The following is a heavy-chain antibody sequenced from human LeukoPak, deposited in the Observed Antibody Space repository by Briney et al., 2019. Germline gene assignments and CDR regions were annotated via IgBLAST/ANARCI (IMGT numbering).Heavy chain of an antibody. CDR2: IYNIGTT. Sequence: KPSETLSLTCTVSGGSISSSSYYWSWIRQPPGKGLEWIGNIYNIGTTYYNPSLKSRVTISVDTSKNQFSLRLSSVTVADTAVYFGGRDRDFVPLGFFEFGGPGKMVTVS. J-gene: IGHJ3*01. CDR3: GRDRDFVPLGFFEF. V-gene: IGHV4-61*01. CDR1: GGSISSSSYY. D-gene: IGHD2-21*02.